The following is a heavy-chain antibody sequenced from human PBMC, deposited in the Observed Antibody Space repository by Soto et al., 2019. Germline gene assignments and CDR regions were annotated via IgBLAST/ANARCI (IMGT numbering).Heavy chain of an antibody. CDR3: ARDRQRSSYGFSQRDYYGMDV. D-gene: IGHD5-18*01. CDR1: GGSISSGDYY. J-gene: IGHJ6*02. CDR2: IYYSGST. Sequence: SETLSLTCTVSGGSISSGDYYWSWIRQPPGKGLEWIGYIYYSGSTYYNPSLKSRVTISVDTSKNQFSLKLSSVTAADTAVYYCARDRQRSSYGFSQRDYYGMDVWGQGTTVTVSS. V-gene: IGHV4-30-4*01.